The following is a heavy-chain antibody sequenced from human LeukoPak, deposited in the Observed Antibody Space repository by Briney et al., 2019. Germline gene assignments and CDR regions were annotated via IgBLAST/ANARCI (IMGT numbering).Heavy chain of an antibody. V-gene: IGHV1-69*13. CDR2: IIPIFGTA. CDR3: ARAGLRGYYYMDV. Sequence: SVKVSCKASGGTFSSYAISWVRQAPGQGLEWMGGIIPIFGTANYAQKFQDRVTITADESTSTAYMELSSLRSEDTDVYYCARAGLRGYYYMDVWGKGTTVTVSS. CDR1: GGTFSSYA. J-gene: IGHJ6*03.